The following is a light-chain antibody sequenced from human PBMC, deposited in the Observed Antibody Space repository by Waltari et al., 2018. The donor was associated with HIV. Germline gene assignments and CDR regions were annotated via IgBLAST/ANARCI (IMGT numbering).Light chain of an antibody. Sequence: EIVLTQSPGTLSLSPGERATLSCRASQSVSSSYLAWYQQKPGQAPRLLISGASSRATGIPDRFSGSGSGTDFTLTISRLEPEDFAVYFCQQYGSSPLITFGPGTKVDLK. J-gene: IGKJ3*01. CDR2: GAS. CDR1: QSVSSSY. V-gene: IGKV3-20*01. CDR3: QQYGSSPLIT.